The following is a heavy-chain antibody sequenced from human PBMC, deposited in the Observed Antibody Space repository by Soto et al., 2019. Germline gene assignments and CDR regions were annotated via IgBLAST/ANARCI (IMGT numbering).Heavy chain of an antibody. CDR3: ARGGGYDSTDYYYAY. J-gene: IGHJ4*02. D-gene: IGHD3-22*01. CDR2: IIPIFGTA. V-gene: IGHV1-69*01. Sequence: QVQLVQSGAEVRKPGSSVRVSCKASGGSFNRHTISWVRQAPGQGLEWMGGIIPIFGTANHAQKFQCRVIIIAYESPSTVYMELSRLRSDDTAIYYCARGGGYDSTDYYYAYWGQGTLVIVSS. CDR1: GGSFNRHT.